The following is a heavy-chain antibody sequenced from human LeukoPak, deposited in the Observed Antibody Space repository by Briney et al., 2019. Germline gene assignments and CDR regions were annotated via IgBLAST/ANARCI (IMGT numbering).Heavy chain of an antibody. CDR2: ISGSNGNT. V-gene: IGHV1-18*01. Sequence: GASVKVSCKASGYTFTRYGMSWVRQAPGQGLERMGWISGSNGNTNYAQKLQGRVTMTTDTSTGTAYMELRSLRSDDTAVYYCARVRGRTMMRNTFDIWGQGTMVTVSS. D-gene: IGHD3-22*01. CDR1: GYTFTRYG. CDR3: ARVRGRTMMRNTFDI. J-gene: IGHJ3*02.